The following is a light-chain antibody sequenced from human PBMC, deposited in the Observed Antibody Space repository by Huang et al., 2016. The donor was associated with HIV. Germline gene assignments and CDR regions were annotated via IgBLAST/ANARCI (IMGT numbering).Light chain of an antibody. CDR1: QSLSSQ. J-gene: IGKJ1*01. CDR2: GVS. CDR3: QQYNDWPLT. Sequence: EIVMTQSPATLSVSPGERVTLSCRASQSLSSQLAWYQQKRGQAPRRLIYGVSNRATDIPARFSGSGSGTDFTLTINSLQSEDFATYYCQQYNDWPLTFGQGTEVEIK. V-gene: IGKV3-15*01.